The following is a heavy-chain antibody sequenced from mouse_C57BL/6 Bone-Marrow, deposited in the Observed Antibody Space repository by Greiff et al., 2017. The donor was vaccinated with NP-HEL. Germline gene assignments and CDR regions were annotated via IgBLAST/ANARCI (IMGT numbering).Heavy chain of an antibody. D-gene: IGHD2-1*01. CDR2: IHPSDSDT. CDR1: GYTFTSYW. Sequence: QVQLQQPGAELVKPGASVKVSCKASGYTFTSYWMHWVKQRPGQGLEWIGRIHPSDSDTNYNQKFKGKATLTVDKSSSTAYMQLSSLTSEDSAVYYCAIHGNYGFAWFAYWGQGTLVTVSA. J-gene: IGHJ3*01. CDR3: AIHGNYGFAWFAY. V-gene: IGHV1-74*01.